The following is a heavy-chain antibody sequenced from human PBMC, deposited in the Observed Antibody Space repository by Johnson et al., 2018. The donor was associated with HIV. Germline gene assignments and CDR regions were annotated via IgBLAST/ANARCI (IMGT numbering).Heavy chain of an antibody. CDR2: IKEDGGET. V-gene: IGHV3-7*05. Sequence: MQLVESGGGVVQPGGSLRLSCAGSGFTFNFHWMTWVRQAPGKGLEWVAIIKEDGGETYYVDSVKGRFTISRDNANNLLYLQMSSLRVEDTAVYYCARESGHFGVSAFDMWGQGTMVTVSS. J-gene: IGHJ3*02. CDR3: ARESGHFGVSAFDM. CDR1: GFTFNFHW. D-gene: IGHD3-10*01.